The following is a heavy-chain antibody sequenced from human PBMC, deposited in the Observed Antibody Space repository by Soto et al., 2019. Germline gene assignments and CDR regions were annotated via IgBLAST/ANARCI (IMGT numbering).Heavy chain of an antibody. CDR1: GGTFSSYT. CDR2: IIPILGIA. J-gene: IGHJ3*02. Sequence: QVQLVQSGAEVKKPGSSVKVSCKASGGTFSSYTISWVRQAPGQGLEWMGRIIPILGIANYAQKFQGRVTITADKSTSTAYMELSSLRSEDTAVYYCARVGCSGGSCYYDDAFDIWGQGTMVTVSS. D-gene: IGHD2-15*01. V-gene: IGHV1-69*02. CDR3: ARVGCSGGSCYYDDAFDI.